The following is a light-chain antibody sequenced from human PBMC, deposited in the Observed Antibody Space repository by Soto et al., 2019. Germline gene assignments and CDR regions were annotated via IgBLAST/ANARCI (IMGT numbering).Light chain of an antibody. V-gene: IGLV2-23*02. CDR2: AVS. Sequence: QSALTQPASVSGSPGQSITISCTGTSSDVGSYNLVSWYQQHPGKAPKLIIYAVSKRPSGVSNRFSGSKSGNTASLTISGLLAEDEADYYCCSYAGSSTFYVFGTGTKVTVL. CDR1: SSDVGSYNL. J-gene: IGLJ1*01. CDR3: CSYAGSSTFYV.